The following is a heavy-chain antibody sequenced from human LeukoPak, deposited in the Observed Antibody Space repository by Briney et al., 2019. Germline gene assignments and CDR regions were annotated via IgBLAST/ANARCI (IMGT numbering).Heavy chain of an antibody. Sequence: ASVKVSCKASGYTFTGYCMHWVRQAPGQGLEWMGRINPNSGGTNYAQKFQGRVTMTRDTSISTAYMELSRLRSDDTAVYYCARDLGAVAGYDYWGQGTLVTVSS. J-gene: IGHJ4*02. D-gene: IGHD6-19*01. CDR2: INPNSGGT. CDR3: ARDLGAVAGYDY. CDR1: GYTFTGYC. V-gene: IGHV1-2*06.